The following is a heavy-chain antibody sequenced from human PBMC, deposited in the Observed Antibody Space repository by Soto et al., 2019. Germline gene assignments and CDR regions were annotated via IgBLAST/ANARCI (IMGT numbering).Heavy chain of an antibody. Sequence: ASVKVSCKASGYTFTGYYMHWVRQAPGQGLEWMGWINPNSSGTNYAQKFQGRVTMTRDTSISTAYMELSRLRSDDTAVYYCARGGYYYDSSGYYDYYGMDVWGQGTTVTVSS. V-gene: IGHV1-2*02. CDR2: INPNSSGT. J-gene: IGHJ6*02. D-gene: IGHD3-22*01. CDR1: GYTFTGYY. CDR3: ARGGYYYDSSGYYDYYGMDV.